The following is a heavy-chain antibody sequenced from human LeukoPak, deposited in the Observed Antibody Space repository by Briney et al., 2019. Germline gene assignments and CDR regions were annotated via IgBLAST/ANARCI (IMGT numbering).Heavy chain of an antibody. CDR3: ARDLSATARAYDY. CDR1: GFILSDYN. D-gene: IGHD1-26*01. V-gene: IGHV3-21*01. CDR2: IAISVTYI. Sequence: GGSLRLSCAASGFILSDYNMNWVRQAPGKGLEWVSFIAISVTYITYADSVKGRFTISRDNTKNSLYLQMNSLRAEDTAVYYCARDLSATARAYDYWGQGILVTVSS. J-gene: IGHJ4*02.